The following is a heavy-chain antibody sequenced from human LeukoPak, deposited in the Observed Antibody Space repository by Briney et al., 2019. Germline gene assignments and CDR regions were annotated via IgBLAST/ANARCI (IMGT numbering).Heavy chain of an antibody. J-gene: IGHJ5*02. V-gene: IGHV4-39*01. D-gene: IGHD2-15*01. CDR3: ARGSRYCSGGSCYPGVNWFDP. CDR2: IYYSGST. CDR1: GGSISSSSYY. Sequence: SETLSLTCTVSGGSISSSSYYWGWIRQPPAKGLEWIGSIYYSGSTYSSPSLKSRVTISVDTSKNQFSLKLNSVTAADTAVYYCARGSRYCSGGSCYPGVNWFDPWGQGTLVTVSS.